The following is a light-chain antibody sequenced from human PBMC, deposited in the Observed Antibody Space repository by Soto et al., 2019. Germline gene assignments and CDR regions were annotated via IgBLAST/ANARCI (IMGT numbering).Light chain of an antibody. CDR3: QKVNSAPFT. J-gene: IGKJ3*01. V-gene: IGKV1-27*01. CDR1: QAISNY. CDR2: AAS. Sequence: DIQMTQSPSSLSASIGDRVTITCRASQAISNYLAWYQQKPGKVPKLLIYAASTLQSGVPSRFSGSGSGTDFTLTISSLQSEDVATYYCQKVNSAPFTFGPGTKVDI.